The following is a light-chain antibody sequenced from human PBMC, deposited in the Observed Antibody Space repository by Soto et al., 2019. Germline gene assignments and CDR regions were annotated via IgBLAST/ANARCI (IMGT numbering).Light chain of an antibody. CDR3: QQYGSTPLT. CDR1: QSVSSRN. Sequence: EVVLTQSPGTVSLSPGERATLSCRASQSVSSRNLAWYQQKPGQAPRLLIYGASSRATGIPDRFSGSGSGTDFILTISRLEPEDFAVYYSQQYGSTPLTFGGGTKVEI. J-gene: IGKJ4*01. V-gene: IGKV3-20*01. CDR2: GAS.